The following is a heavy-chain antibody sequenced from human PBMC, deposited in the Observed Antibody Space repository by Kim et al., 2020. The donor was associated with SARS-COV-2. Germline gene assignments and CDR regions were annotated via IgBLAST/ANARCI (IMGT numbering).Heavy chain of an antibody. J-gene: IGHJ6*02. CDR2: IYYSGNT. V-gene: IGHV4-39*01. CDR1: GGSISSSSYY. D-gene: IGHD3-10*01. CDR3: ARHALMSITMVRGVIGFGMDV. Sequence: SETLSLTCTVSGGSISSSSYYWGWIRQPPGKGLEWIGSIYYSGNTYSNPSLKSRVTISVDTSKNQFSLKLSSVTAADTAVYYCARHALMSITMVRGVIGFGMDVWGQGTPVTVSS.